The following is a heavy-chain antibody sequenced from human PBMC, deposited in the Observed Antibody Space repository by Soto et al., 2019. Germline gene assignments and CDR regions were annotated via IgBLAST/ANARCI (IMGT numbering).Heavy chain of an antibody. J-gene: IGHJ5*02. CDR3: ASLYSRSGNWFDP. CDR1: GGSFSGYY. V-gene: IGHV4-34*01. D-gene: IGHD6-13*01. CDR2: INHSGST. Sequence: TSETLSLTCAVYGGSFSGYYWSWIRQPPGKGLEWIGEINHSGSTNYNPSLKSRVTISVDTSKNQFSLKLSSVTAADTAVYYCASLYSRSGNWFDPWGQGTLVTVSS.